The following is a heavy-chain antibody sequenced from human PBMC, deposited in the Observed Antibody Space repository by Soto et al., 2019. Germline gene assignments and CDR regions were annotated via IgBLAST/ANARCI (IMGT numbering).Heavy chain of an antibody. V-gene: IGHV3-33*01. Sequence: GGSLRLSCAASGFTFSSYGMHWVRQAPGKGLERVAVIWYDGSNKYYADSVKGRFTISRDNSKNTLYLQMNSLRAEDTAVYYCGAIAAAGTNAFDIWGQGTMVTVSS. CDR3: GAIAAAGTNAFDI. J-gene: IGHJ3*02. CDR2: IWYDGSNK. D-gene: IGHD6-13*01. CDR1: GFTFSSYG.